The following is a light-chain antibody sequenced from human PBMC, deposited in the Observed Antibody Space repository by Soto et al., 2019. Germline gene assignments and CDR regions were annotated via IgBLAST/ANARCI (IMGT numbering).Light chain of an antibody. V-gene: IGKV3-15*01. J-gene: IGKJ5*01. Sequence: ETVMTPSPGTLSVSLGERATLSCRASQSVSIHLAWYQQKPGQAPRLLIYDTSTRATGIPARFSGSGSGTEFTPTITSLQSADLAVYYCQQSSNWPTITVGKGKRRAIK. CDR3: QQSSNWPTIT. CDR1: QSVSIH. CDR2: DTS.